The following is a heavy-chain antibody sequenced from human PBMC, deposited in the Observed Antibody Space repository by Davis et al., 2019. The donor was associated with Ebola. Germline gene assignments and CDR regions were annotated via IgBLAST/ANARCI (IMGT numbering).Heavy chain of an antibody. Sequence: GESLKISCAASGFTFSTFWMSWVRQAPGKGLEWVANIKQDGSEKYYVDSVKGRFTISRDNAKNSLFLQMNSLRVEDTAVYYCTKTISATPGDYWGQGTLVTVSS. V-gene: IGHV3-7*01. CDR3: TKTISATPGDY. CDR2: IKQDGSEK. CDR1: GFTFSTFW. J-gene: IGHJ4*02. D-gene: IGHD4/OR15-4a*01.